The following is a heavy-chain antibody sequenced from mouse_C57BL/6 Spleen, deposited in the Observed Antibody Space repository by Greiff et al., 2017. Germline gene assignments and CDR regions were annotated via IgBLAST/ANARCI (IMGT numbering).Heavy chain of an antibody. D-gene: IGHD1-1*01. CDR2: INPSSGYT. V-gene: IGHV1-4*01. CDR1: GYTFTSYT. Sequence: QVQLQQSGAELARPGASVKMSCKASGYTFTSYTMHWVKQRPGQGLEWIGYINPSSGYTKYNQKFKDKATLTADKSSSTAYMQLCSLTSEDSAVYYCAIPYYGSSYYYAMDYWGQGTSVTVSS. J-gene: IGHJ4*01. CDR3: AIPYYGSSYYYAMDY.